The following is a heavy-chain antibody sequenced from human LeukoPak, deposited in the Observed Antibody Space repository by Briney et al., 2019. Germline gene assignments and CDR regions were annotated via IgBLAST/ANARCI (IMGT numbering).Heavy chain of an antibody. CDR1: GGSFSGYY. CDR2: INHSGST. CDR3: ARVSMVRGVIMPDAFDI. V-gene: IGHV4-34*01. J-gene: IGHJ3*02. Sequence: SETLSLTCAVYGGSFSGYYWSWIRQPPGKGLEWIGEINHSGSTNYNPSLKSRVTISVGTSKNQFSLKLSSVTAADTAVYYCARVSMVRGVIMPDAFDIWGQGTMVTVSS. D-gene: IGHD3-10*01.